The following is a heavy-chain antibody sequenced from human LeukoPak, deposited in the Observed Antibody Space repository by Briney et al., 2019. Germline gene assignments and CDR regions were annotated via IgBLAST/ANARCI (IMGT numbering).Heavy chain of an antibody. CDR3: ARSSAGFDY. J-gene: IGHJ4*02. CDR1: GGSVSSGSYY. V-gene: IGHV4-31*03. CDR2: IYYSGST. Sequence: SETLSLTCTVSGGSVSSGSYYWRWIRQPPGKGLEWIGYIYYSGSTYYNPSLKSRVTISVDTSKNQFSLNLSSVTAADTAVYYCARSSAGFDYWGQGTLVTVSS.